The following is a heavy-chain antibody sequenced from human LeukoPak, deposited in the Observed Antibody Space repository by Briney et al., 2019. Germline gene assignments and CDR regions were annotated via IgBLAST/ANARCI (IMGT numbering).Heavy chain of an antibody. CDR2: IYYSGST. CDR1: GGSISYYY. CDR3: ARGFSSPHAFDI. V-gene: IGHV4-59*08. Sequence: NASETLSLTCTVSGGSISYYYWSWIRQPPGKGLEWIGYIYYSGSTNYNPSLKSRVTISIDTSKSQFSLKLSSVTAADTAVYYCARGFSSPHAFDIWGQGTMVIVSS. D-gene: IGHD6-6*01. J-gene: IGHJ3*02.